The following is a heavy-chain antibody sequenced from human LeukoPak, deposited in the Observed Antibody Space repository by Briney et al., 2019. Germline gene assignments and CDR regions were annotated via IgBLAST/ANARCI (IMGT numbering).Heavy chain of an antibody. D-gene: IGHD2-2*02. CDR2: IYTSGST. CDR3: ARHFSDVVVVPAAIQGFDP. Sequence: SETLSLTCTVSGGSISSYYWSWIRQPSGKGLEWIGYIYTSGSTNYNPSLKSRVTISVDTSKNQFSLKLSSVTAADTAVYYCARHFSDVVVVPAAIQGFDPWGQGTLVTVSS. V-gene: IGHV4-4*09. CDR1: GGSISSYY. J-gene: IGHJ5*02.